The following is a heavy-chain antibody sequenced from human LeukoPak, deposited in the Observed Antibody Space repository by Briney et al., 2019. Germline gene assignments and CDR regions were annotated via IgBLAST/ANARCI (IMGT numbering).Heavy chain of an antibody. J-gene: IGHJ6*03. D-gene: IGHD5-18*01. CDR2: IRSKANSYAT. V-gene: IGHV3-73*01. CDR1: GFTFSGSA. Sequence: GGSLRLSCAASGFTFSGSAMHWVRQASGKGLEWVGRIRSKANSYATAYAASVKGRFTISRDDSKNTAYLQMNSLKTEDTAVYYCARQGSGYSPTYYYYMDVWGKGTTVTISS. CDR3: ARQGSGYSPTYYYYMDV.